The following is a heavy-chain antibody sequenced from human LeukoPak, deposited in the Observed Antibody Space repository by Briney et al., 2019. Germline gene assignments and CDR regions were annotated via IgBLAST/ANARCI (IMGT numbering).Heavy chain of an antibody. CDR2: INHSGST. Sequence: SAPLSLTCAVSGGSFIGYYWSWIRQPPGKGLEWVGEINHSGSTNYNPSLKSRVTISVDTSKNQFSLKLSSVTAADTAVYYCARGGSTSLLRGDYYYYMDVWGKGTTVTVSS. D-gene: IGHD2-2*01. CDR1: GGSFIGYY. CDR3: ARGGSTSLLRGDYYYYMDV. J-gene: IGHJ6*03. V-gene: IGHV4-34*01.